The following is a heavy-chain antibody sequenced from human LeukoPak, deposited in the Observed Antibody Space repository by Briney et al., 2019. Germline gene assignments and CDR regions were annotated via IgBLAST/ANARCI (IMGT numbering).Heavy chain of an antibody. V-gene: IGHV3-23*01. CDR1: GFPFSSYA. CDR2: ISGSGSST. J-gene: IGHJ4*02. D-gene: IGHD5-24*01. Sequence: GALRLSCAASGFPFSSYAMSWVRQAPGKGLGWVSAISGSGSSTYYADSVKGRFTISRDNSRNTLYLQMNSLRAEDTAVYYCAKRAGYNSNYFDSWGQGTLVTVSS. CDR3: AKRAGYNSNYFDS.